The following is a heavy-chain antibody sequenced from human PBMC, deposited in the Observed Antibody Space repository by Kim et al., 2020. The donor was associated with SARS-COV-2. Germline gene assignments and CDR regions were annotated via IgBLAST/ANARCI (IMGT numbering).Heavy chain of an antibody. CDR2: ISGSGGST. CDR3: AKDGGGYDFFYYYGMDV. V-gene: IGHV3-23*01. J-gene: IGHJ6*02. CDR1: GFTFSSYA. Sequence: GGSLRLSCAASGFTFSSYAMSWVRQAPGKGLEWVSAISGSGGSTYYADSVKGRFTISRDNSKNTLYLQMNSLRAEDTAVYYCAKDGGGYDFFYYYGMDVWGQGTTVTVSS. D-gene: IGHD5-12*01.